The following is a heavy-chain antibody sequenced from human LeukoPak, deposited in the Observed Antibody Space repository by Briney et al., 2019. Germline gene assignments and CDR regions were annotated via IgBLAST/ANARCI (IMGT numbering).Heavy chain of an antibody. V-gene: IGHV4-4*07. D-gene: IGHD4/OR15-4a*01. CDR2: IYTSGST. CDR1: GGSISSYY. Sequence: SETLSLTCTVSGGSISSYYWSWIRQPAGKGLEWIGRIYTSGSTNYNPSLKSRVTISVDKSKNQFSLKLSSVTAADTAVYYCARDDGLWSWGTVYCMDVWGKGTTVTVSS. J-gene: IGHJ6*03. CDR3: ARDDGLWSWGTVYCMDV.